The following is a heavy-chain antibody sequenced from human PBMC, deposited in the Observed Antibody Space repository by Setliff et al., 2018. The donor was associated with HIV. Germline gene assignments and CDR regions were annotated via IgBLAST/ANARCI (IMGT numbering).Heavy chain of an antibody. J-gene: IGHJ4*02. D-gene: IGHD6-19*01. CDR2: IYYSGGT. Sequence: SETLSLTCTVSGGSISSTSYYWGWIRQPPGKGLEWIGNIYYSGGTDYHPSLKSRVTISVDTSKNQFSLKMGSVTAADTAVYFCARRFEQWLAFDYWGQGTLVTVSS. CDR1: GGSISSTSYY. CDR3: ARRFEQWLAFDY. V-gene: IGHV4-39*01.